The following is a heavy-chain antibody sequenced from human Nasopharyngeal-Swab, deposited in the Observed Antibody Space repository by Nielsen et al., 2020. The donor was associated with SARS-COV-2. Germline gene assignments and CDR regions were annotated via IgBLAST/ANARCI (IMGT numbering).Heavy chain of an antibody. CDR3: ARDYYYDSSAHPPYDAFDI. Sequence: ASVKVSCKVSGYTLTELSMHWVRQAPGKGLEWMGGFDPEDGETIYAQKFQGRVTMTEDTSTDTAYMELRSLRSDDTAVYYCARDYYYDSSAHPPYDAFDIWGQGTMVTVSS. J-gene: IGHJ3*02. V-gene: IGHV1-24*01. CDR2: FDPEDGET. D-gene: IGHD3-22*01. CDR1: GYTLTELS.